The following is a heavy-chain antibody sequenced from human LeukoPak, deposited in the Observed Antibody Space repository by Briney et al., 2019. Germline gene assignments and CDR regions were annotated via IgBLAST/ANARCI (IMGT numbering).Heavy chain of an antibody. CDR1: GYTFTSYD. Sequence: ASVKVSCKASGYTFTSYDIHWVRKATGQGLEWMGWMDSNSDNTVYAQRFQGRVTMTRNTSITTAYMELRGLRSEDTAVYYCARGPRYSSGWYSFDYWGQGTLVTVSS. J-gene: IGHJ4*02. CDR3: ARGPRYSSGWYSFDY. V-gene: IGHV1-8*01. D-gene: IGHD6-19*01. CDR2: MDSNSDNT.